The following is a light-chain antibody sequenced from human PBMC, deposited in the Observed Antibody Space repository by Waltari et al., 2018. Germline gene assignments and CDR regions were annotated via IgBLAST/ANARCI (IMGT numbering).Light chain of an antibody. V-gene: IGLV2-23*02. J-gene: IGLJ1*01. Sequence: QSALTQPASVSGSPGQSITISCTGTSSDVGNYNLVSWYPQHPGKAPTPMIDEVSQRPSGVSNRFSGSKSGNTASLTISGLQPEDETDYYCCSYAGHSTYVFGTGTKVTVL. CDR1: SSDVGNYNL. CDR3: CSYAGHSTYV. CDR2: EVS.